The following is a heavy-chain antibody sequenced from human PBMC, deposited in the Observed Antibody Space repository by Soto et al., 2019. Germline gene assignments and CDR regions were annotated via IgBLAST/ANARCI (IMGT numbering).Heavy chain of an antibody. CDR2: IKSKTDGGST. CDR3: TTESITMIVVVITNEYFQH. V-gene: IGHV3-15*07. Sequence: EVQLVESGGGLVKPGGSLRLSCAASGFTFSNAWMNWVRQAPGKGLEWVGRIKSKTDGGSTDYAAPVKGRFTISRDDSKNTLHLQMNSLKTEDTAVYYCTTESITMIVVVITNEYFQHWGQGTRVTVSS. D-gene: IGHD3-22*01. J-gene: IGHJ1*01. CDR1: GFTFSNAW.